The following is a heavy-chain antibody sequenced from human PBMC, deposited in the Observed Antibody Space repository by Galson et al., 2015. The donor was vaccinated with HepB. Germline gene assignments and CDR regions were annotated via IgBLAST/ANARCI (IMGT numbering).Heavy chain of an antibody. Sequence: SLRLSCAASGFTFSNAWMSWVRQAPGKGLEWVGRIKSKTDGGTTDYAAPVKGRFTISRDDSKNTLYLQMNSLKTEDTAVYYCTTDPPRFRKAVDYWGQGTLVTVSS. CDR2: IKSKTDGGTT. J-gene: IGHJ4*02. V-gene: IGHV3-15*01. D-gene: IGHD3-10*01. CDR1: GFTFSNAW. CDR3: TTDPPRFRKAVDY.